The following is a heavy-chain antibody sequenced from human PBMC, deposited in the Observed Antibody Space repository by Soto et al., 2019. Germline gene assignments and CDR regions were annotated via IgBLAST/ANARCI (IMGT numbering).Heavy chain of an antibody. J-gene: IGHJ4*02. D-gene: IGHD2-21*02. CDR1: GFTFSNYG. Sequence: GGSLRLSCAASGFTFSNYGMHWVRQAPGKGLEWVAFIWYDGSNKFYADSVKGRFTISRDNSKNTLYLQMNSLRAEDTAVYYCATDLAPYCGGACKIDYWGQGTLVTVSS. CDR2: IWYDGSNK. V-gene: IGHV3-30*02. CDR3: ATDLAPYCGGACKIDY.